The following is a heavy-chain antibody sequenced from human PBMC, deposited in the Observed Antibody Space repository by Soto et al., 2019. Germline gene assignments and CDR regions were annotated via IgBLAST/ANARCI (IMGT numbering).Heavy chain of an antibody. Sequence: SETLSLTCAVYGGSFSGYYWSWIRQPPGKGLEWIGEINHSGSTNYNPSLKSRVTISVDTSKNQFSLKPSSVTAADTAVYYCARENYSNFLYYFDYWGQGTLVTVSS. CDR1: GGSFSGYY. J-gene: IGHJ4*02. D-gene: IGHD4-4*01. V-gene: IGHV4-34*01. CDR3: ARENYSNFLYYFDY. CDR2: INHSGST.